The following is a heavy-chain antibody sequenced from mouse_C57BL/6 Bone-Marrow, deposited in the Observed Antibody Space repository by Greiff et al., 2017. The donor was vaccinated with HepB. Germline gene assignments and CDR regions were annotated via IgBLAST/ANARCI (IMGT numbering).Heavy chain of an antibody. Sequence: EVQRVESGGDLVKPGGSLKLSCAASGFTFSSYGMSWVRQTPDKRLEWVATISSGGSYPYYPDSVKGRFTISRDNAKNTLYLQMSSLKSEDTAMYYCARRGRGGYFDVWGTGTTVTVSS. V-gene: IGHV5-6*01. CDR3: ARRGRGGYFDV. J-gene: IGHJ1*03. CDR2: ISSGGSYP. CDR1: GFTFSSYG.